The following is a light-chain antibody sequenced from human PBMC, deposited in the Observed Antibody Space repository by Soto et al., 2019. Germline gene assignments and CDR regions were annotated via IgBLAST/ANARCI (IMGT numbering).Light chain of an antibody. CDR1: SSDIGAYNY. J-gene: IGLJ1*01. CDR3: SSYTTSNTHV. CDR2: DVS. V-gene: IGLV2-14*01. Sequence: QSALTQPASVSGWPGQSITISCSGTSSDIGAYNYVSWHQQHPGKVPKIMIYDVSSRPSGVSNRFSGSKSGNTASLTISGLQAEDEADYYCSSYTTSNTHVFGGGTKLTVL.